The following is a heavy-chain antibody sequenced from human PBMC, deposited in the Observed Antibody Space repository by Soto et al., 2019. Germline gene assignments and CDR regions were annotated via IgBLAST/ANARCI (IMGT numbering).Heavy chain of an antibody. CDR3: ARQITSTFGGVLWFDP. CDR1: GGSISSYY. D-gene: IGHD3-16*01. Sequence: PSETLSLTCTVSGGSISSYYWSWIRQPPGKGLERIGYIYYSGSTNYNPSLKSRVTISVDTSKNQFSLKLSSVTAADTAVYYCARQITSTFGGVLWFDPWGQGTRVTVS. V-gene: IGHV4-59*08. CDR2: IYYSGST. J-gene: IGHJ5*02.